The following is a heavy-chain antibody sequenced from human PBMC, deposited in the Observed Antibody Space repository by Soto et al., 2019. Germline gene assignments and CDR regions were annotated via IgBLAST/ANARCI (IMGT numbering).Heavy chain of an antibody. CDR2: IWYDGSNK. Sequence: QVQLVESGGGVVQPGRSLRLSCAASGFTFSSYGMHWVRQAPGKGLEWVAVIWYDGSNKYYADSVKGRFTISRDNSKNTLYLQMNSLRAEDTAVYYCARNQAARRPYYYYGMDVWGQGTTVTVSS. CDR1: GFTFSSYG. J-gene: IGHJ6*02. V-gene: IGHV3-33*01. CDR3: ARNQAARRPYYYYGMDV. D-gene: IGHD6-6*01.